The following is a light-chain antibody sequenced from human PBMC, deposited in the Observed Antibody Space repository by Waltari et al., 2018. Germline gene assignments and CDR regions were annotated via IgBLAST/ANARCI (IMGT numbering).Light chain of an antibody. Sequence: EIVLTQSRDTLSLSPGERATLACRASQSVSRALAWYQQKPGQAPRLLIYDASRRATAIPDRFSGSGSGTDFSLTITRLEPEDFAVYYCQHYVRLPATFGQGTKVEIK. V-gene: IGKV3-20*01. J-gene: IGKJ1*01. CDR1: QSVSRA. CDR3: QHYVRLPAT. CDR2: DAS.